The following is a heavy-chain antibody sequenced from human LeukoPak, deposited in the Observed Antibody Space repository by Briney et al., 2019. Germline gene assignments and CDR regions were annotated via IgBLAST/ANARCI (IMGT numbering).Heavy chain of an antibody. CDR2: ISYDGSNK. CDR1: GFTFSSYA. J-gene: IGHJ4*02. D-gene: IGHD4-23*01. V-gene: IGHV3-30*01. Sequence: GGSLRLSCAACGFTFSSYAMHWVRQAPGKGLEWVAVISYDGSNKYYADSVKGRFTISRDNSKNTLYLQMNSLRAEDTAVYYCARDFGGLDYWGQGTLVTVSS. CDR3: ARDFGGLDY.